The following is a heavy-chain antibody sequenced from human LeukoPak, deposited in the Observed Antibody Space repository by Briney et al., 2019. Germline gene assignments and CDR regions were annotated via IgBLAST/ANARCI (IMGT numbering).Heavy chain of an antibody. D-gene: IGHD1-26*01. Sequence: PGGSLRLSCAASGFIFSNYNMNSVRQAPGKGLEWVSLISSSSSYIYYADSVKGRFTSSRDNAKNSLYLQMNSLRAEDTAVYYCARDERVGTLDYFDYWGQGTLVTVSS. CDR1: GFIFSNYN. CDR3: ARDERVGTLDYFDY. CDR2: ISSSSSYI. J-gene: IGHJ4*02. V-gene: IGHV3-21*06.